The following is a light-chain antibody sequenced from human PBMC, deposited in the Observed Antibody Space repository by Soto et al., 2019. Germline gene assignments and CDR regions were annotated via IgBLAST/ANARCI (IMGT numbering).Light chain of an antibody. CDR1: SYDVGAYNY. Sequence: QSVLTQPASVSGSPGQSITISCTGTSYDVGAYNYVSWYQQHPGKAPKVMIYEGSKRPSGVSNRFSGSKSGNTASLTISGLQAEDEADYYCCSFAGRSSYVFGTGTKLTVL. CDR2: EGS. J-gene: IGLJ1*01. V-gene: IGLV2-23*01. CDR3: CSFAGRSSYV.